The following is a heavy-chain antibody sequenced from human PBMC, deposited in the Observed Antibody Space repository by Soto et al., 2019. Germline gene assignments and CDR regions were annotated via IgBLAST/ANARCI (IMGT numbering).Heavy chain of an antibody. CDR2: IGASGSST. CDR1: GFTFSSYA. Sequence: EVQLLESGGGLVQPGGSLRLSCAASGFTFSSYALTWVRQAPGKGLEWVSVIGASGSSTFHADSEKGRFTISRDNSKNTLFLQMNSLRAEDTAVYYCAKVVDYDSTGYYSHLDHWGQGTLVTVSS. D-gene: IGHD3-22*01. CDR3: AKVVDYDSTGYYSHLDH. V-gene: IGHV3-23*01. J-gene: IGHJ4*02.